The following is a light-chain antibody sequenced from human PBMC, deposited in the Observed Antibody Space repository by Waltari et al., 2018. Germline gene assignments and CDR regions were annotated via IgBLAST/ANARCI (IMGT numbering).Light chain of an antibody. CDR3: QQYGSSPRT. V-gene: IGKV3-20*01. Sequence: EIVLTQSPGTLSLSPGERATLSCRASQSVSRSYLAWYQQKPGQAPRLLISGASSRATGIPDRFSCSGSGTDFTLTISRLEPEDFVVYYCQQYGSSPRTFGQGTKVEIK. CDR1: QSVSRSY. J-gene: IGKJ1*01. CDR2: GAS.